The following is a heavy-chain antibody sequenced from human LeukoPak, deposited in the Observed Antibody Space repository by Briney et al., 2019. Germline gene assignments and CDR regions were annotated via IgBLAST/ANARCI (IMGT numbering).Heavy chain of an antibody. CDR3: ARRYSSSWPPRYYYYYYMDV. D-gene: IGHD6-13*01. CDR1: GGTFSSYA. CDR2: IIPIFGTA. Sequence: GASVKVSCKASGGTFSSYAISWVRQAPGQGLEWMGGIIPIFGTANYAQKFQGRVTITADESTGTAYMELSSLRSEDTAVYYCARRYSSSWPPRYYYYYYMDVWGKGTTVTVSS. V-gene: IGHV1-69*13. J-gene: IGHJ6*03.